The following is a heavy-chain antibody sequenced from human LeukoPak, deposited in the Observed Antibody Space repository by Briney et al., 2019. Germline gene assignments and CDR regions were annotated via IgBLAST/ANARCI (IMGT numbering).Heavy chain of an antibody. J-gene: IGHJ4*02. CDR2: MSPNSGDT. CDR1: GYTFTSYD. Sequence: GASVKVSCKASGYTFTSYDSNWVRQATGQRPEWMGWMSPNSGDTGYAQKFQDRVTMTRNTSISTAYMELSSLRSDDTAVYYCAGGPPNWGYDYWGPGTLVTVSS. D-gene: IGHD7-27*01. V-gene: IGHV1-8*01. CDR3: AGGPPNWGYDY.